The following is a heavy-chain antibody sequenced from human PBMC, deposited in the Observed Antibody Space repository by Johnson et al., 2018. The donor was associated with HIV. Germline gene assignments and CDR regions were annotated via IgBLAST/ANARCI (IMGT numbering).Heavy chain of an antibody. V-gene: IGHV3-20*04. CDR1: GFTFDDYG. Sequence: MLLVESGGGVVRPGGSLRLSCAVSGFTFDDYGMSWVRQAPGKGLEWVSGINWNGGSTGYADSVKGRFTLSRDNAKNSLYLQMNSLRAEDTALYYCARDEGYCTGGVCSDAFDIWGQGTLVTVSS. CDR2: INWNGGST. CDR3: ARDEGYCTGGVCSDAFDI. J-gene: IGHJ3*02. D-gene: IGHD2-8*02.